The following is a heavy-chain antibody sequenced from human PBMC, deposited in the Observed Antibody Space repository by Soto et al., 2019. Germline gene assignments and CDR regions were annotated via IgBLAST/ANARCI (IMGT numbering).Heavy chain of an antibody. D-gene: IGHD6-19*01. J-gene: IGHJ4*02. V-gene: IGHV1-69*01. CDR2: IIPIFGTA. CDR1: GFTFSSYA. Sequence: VQLLESGGGLVQPGGSLRLSCAASGFTFSSYAMSWVRQAPGKGLEWVGGIIPIFGTANYAQKFQGRVTITADESTSTAYMELSSLRSEDTAVYYCARDRISGWYDYWGQGTLVTVSS. CDR3: ARDRISGWYDY.